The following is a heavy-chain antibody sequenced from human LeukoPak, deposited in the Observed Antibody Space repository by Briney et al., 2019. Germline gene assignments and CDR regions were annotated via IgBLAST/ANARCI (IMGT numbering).Heavy chain of an antibody. V-gene: IGHV3-21*01. CDR2: ISSSSSYI. D-gene: IGHD1-1*01. Sequence: PGGSLRLSCAASGFTFSSYSMNWVRQAPGKGLEWVSSISSSSSYIYYADSVKGRFTISRDNAKSSLYLQMNSLRAEDTAVYYCARSSTGTTGIFDYWGQGTLVTVSS. J-gene: IGHJ4*02. CDR1: GFTFSSYS. CDR3: ARSSTGTTGIFDY.